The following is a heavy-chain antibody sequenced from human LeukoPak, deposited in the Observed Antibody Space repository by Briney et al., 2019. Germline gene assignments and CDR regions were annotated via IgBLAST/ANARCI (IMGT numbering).Heavy chain of an antibody. CDR1: GFTFSSYA. V-gene: IGHV3-30*04. Sequence: PGGSLRLSCAASGFTFSSYAMHWARQAPGKGLEWVAVISYDGSNKYYADSVKGRFTISRDNSKNTLYLQMNSLRAEDTAVYYCARYGDGMDYWGQGTLVTVSS. D-gene: IGHD4-17*01. J-gene: IGHJ4*02. CDR2: ISYDGSNK. CDR3: ARYGDGMDY.